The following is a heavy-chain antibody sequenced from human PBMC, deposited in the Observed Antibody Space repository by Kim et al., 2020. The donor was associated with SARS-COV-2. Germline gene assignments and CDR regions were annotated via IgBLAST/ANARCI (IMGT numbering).Heavy chain of an antibody. J-gene: IGHJ4*02. Sequence: GGSLRLSCAASGFTFDDYTMHWVRQAPGKGLEWVSLLSWDGGSTYYADSVKGRFTISRDNSKNSLYLQMNSLRTEDTALYYCASAVAGTIDYWGQGTLVTVSS. CDR3: ASAVAGTIDY. D-gene: IGHD6-19*01. V-gene: IGHV3-43*01. CDR1: GFTFDDYT. CDR2: LSWDGGST.